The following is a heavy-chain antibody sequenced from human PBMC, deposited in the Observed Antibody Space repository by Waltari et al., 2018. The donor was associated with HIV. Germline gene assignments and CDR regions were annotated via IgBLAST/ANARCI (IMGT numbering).Heavy chain of an antibody. CDR1: GGSISSYY. CDR3: ARDSSGYYPFSLDY. CDR2: IYYSGST. D-gene: IGHD3-22*01. V-gene: IGHV4-59*01. J-gene: IGHJ4*02. Sequence: QVQLQESGPGLVKPSETLSLTCTVSGGSISSYYWSWIRQPPGKGLEWIGYIYYSGSTNYNPSLKSRVTISVDTSKNQFSLKLSSVTAADTAVYYCARDSSGYYPFSLDYWGQGTLVTVSS.